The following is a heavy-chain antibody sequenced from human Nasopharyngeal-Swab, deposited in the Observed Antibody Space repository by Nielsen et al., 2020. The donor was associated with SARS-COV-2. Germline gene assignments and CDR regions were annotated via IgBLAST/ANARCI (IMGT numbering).Heavy chain of an antibody. Sequence: GGSLRLSCAASGFTFSSYAMSWVRQAPGKGLEWVSAISGSGGSTYYADSVKGRLTISRDNSKNTLYLQMNSLRAEDTAVYYCAKNAYYDFWSYGTYWGQGTLVTVSS. V-gene: IGHV3-23*01. CDR2: ISGSGGST. J-gene: IGHJ4*02. CDR1: GFTFSSYA. D-gene: IGHD3-3*01. CDR3: AKNAYYDFWSYGTY.